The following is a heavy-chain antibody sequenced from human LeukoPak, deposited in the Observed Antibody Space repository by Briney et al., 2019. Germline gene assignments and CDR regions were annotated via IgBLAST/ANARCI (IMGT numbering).Heavy chain of an antibody. D-gene: IGHD4-23*01. CDR2: ISGSGRTT. V-gene: IGHV3-20*01. Sequence: PGGSLRLSCVASGFIFKKYWLNWVRQVPGKGLEWVSYISGSGRTTFYADSVKGRFTISRDNAQNSLYLQMNSLRAEDTALYHCARVRGGNPGYFDLWGRGTLVTVSS. CDR3: ARVRGGNPGYFDL. CDR1: GFIFKKYW. J-gene: IGHJ2*01.